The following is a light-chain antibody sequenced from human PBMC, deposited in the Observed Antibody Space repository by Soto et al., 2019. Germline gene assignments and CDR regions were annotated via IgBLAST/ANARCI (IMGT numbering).Light chain of an antibody. V-gene: IGLV1-44*01. Sequence: SVLTQPPSASGTPGQRVTISCSGSSSNIGSNTVNWYQQLPGTAPKLLIDSNNQRPSGVPDRFSGSKSGTSASLAISGLHSEDEADYYCAAWDDSLNGWVFGGGTKLTVL. CDR1: SSNIGSNT. J-gene: IGLJ3*02. CDR2: SNN. CDR3: AAWDDSLNGWV.